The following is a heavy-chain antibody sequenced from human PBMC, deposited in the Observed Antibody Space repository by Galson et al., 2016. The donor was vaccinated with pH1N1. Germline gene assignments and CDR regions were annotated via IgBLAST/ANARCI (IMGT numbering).Heavy chain of an antibody. CDR3: ARAPDRGEGALSYYYGLDV. CDR1: GGIFSSYA. CDR2: IIPIFGTS. J-gene: IGHJ6*02. D-gene: IGHD3-16*01. V-gene: IGHV1-69*13. Sequence: SVKVSCKASGGIFSSYAVSWVRQAPGRGLEWMGGIIPIFGTSNYAQKFQGRVTITADESTSTAYLGLSSLSSEDTAVYYCARAPDRGEGALSYYYGLDVWGQGTTVIVSS.